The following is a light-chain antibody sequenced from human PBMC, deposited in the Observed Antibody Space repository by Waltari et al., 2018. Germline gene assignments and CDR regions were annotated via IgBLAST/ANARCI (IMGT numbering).Light chain of an antibody. CDR2: GVS. J-gene: IGKJ1*01. V-gene: IGKV3-15*01. CDR3: QQYQNWPRWT. Sequence: EIVMTQSPATLSVSPGERATLSCRASHRLSGNLAWYQQKPGQAPRLLMYGVSTRATGVPARFSGSEAGTEFTLTISSIQSEDFAIYYCQQYQNWPRWTFGQGTKVDIK. CDR1: HRLSGN.